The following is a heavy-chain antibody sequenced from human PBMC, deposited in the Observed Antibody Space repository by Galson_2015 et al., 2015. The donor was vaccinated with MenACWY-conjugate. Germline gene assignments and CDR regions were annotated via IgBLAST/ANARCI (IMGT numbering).Heavy chain of an antibody. CDR2: INPNSGGT. Sequence: SVKVSCKASGYTFTGYYMHWVRQAPGQGLEWMGWINPNSGGTNYAQKFQGWVTMTRDTSISTAYMELSRLRSDDTAVYYCARSVSDYYYYMDVWGKGTTVTVSS. J-gene: IGHJ6*03. D-gene: IGHD4-17*01. CDR3: ARSVSDYYYYMDV. CDR1: GYTFTGYY. V-gene: IGHV1-2*04.